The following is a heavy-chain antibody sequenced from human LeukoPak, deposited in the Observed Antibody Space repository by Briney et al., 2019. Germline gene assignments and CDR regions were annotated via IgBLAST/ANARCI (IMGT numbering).Heavy chain of an antibody. CDR2: ISGSGGST. D-gene: IGHD3-9*01. CDR3: AKVGTYDIVTDYSPHLDY. CDR1: GFTFSSYA. Sequence: PGGSLRLSCAASGFTFSSYAMSWVRQAPGRGLEWVSAISGSGGSTYYADSVKGRFTISRDNSMNTLYLQMNSLRAEDTAVYYCAKVGTYDIVTDYSPHLDYWGQGTLVTVSS. J-gene: IGHJ4*02. V-gene: IGHV3-23*01.